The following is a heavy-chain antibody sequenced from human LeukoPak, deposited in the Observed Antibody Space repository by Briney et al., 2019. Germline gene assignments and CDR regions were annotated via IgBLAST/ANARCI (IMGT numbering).Heavy chain of an antibody. CDR3: ATPPITTNENYYYYMDV. V-gene: IGHV1-69*13. D-gene: IGHD1-1*01. J-gene: IGHJ6*03. CDR2: IVPIFGTA. Sequence: GASVKVSCKASGGTFSTYAISWVRQAPGQGLEWMGGIVPIFGTANYAQKFQGRVTITADESTSTAYMELSSLRSEDTAVYYCATPPITTNENYYYYMDVWGKGTTVTVSS. CDR1: GGTFSTYA.